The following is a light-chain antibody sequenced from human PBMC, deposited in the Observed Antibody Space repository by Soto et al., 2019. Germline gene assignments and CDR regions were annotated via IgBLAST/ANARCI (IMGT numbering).Light chain of an antibody. J-gene: IGLJ1*01. V-gene: IGLV2-18*02. Sequence: SVLTQPPSVSGSPGLSVAISCTGSSSDVGSNNRVSWYHQPPGTAPKLIIYDDTNRPSGVPDRFSGSKSGNTASVTISGLQAEDVDESYCRSYTPSNTYFFGTGSKVTVL. CDR2: DDT. CDR3: RSYTPSNTYF. CDR1: SSDVGSNNR.